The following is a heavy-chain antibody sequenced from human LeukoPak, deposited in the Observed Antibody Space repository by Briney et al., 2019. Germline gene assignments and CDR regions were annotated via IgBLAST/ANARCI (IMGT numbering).Heavy chain of an antibody. D-gene: IGHD6-19*01. V-gene: IGHV3-30*02. CDR1: GFSFSGYG. CDR3: ARDGSGWSPFNWFDP. Sequence: GGSLRLSCAASGFSFSGYGMHWVRQAPGKGLEWVAFIRYDGSNEYYADSVKGRFTISRDKSENTLSLQMNGLRVEDTAVYYCARDGSGWSPFNWFDPWGQGTLVTVSS. J-gene: IGHJ5*02. CDR2: IRYDGSNE.